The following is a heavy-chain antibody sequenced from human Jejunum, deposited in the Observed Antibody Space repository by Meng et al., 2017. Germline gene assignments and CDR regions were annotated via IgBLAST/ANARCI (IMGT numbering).Heavy chain of an antibody. Sequence: HGPRQESGQGLVTPAGTLSFTAAVSGDFTSSSDRWTWVRPAPGRGLEWIGEVWHSGATYYNPSLESRLTISIDTSNNRFSLELSSATAADTAVYYCARGVLERYFDYWGQGALVTVSS. D-gene: IGHD3-10*01. V-gene: IGHV4-4*02. CDR2: VWHSGAT. CDR1: GDFTSSSDR. CDR3: ARGVLERYFDY. J-gene: IGHJ4*02.